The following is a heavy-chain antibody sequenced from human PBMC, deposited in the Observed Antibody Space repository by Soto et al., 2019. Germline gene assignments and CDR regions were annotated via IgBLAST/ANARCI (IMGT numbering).Heavy chain of an antibody. CDR3: AKDSSYALQYYFDY. V-gene: IGHV3-9*01. CDR1: GFTFDDYA. Sequence: PGGSLRLSCAASGFTFDDYAMHWVRQAPGKGLEWVSGISWNSGSIGYADSVKGRFTISRDNAKNSLYLQMNSLRAEDTALYYCAKDSSYALQYYFDYWGQGTLVTVSS. CDR2: ISWNSGSI. D-gene: IGHD2-2*01. J-gene: IGHJ4*02.